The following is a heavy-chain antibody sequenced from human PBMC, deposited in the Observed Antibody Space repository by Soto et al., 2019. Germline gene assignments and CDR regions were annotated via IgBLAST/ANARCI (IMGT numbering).Heavy chain of an antibody. D-gene: IGHD3-16*01. V-gene: IGHV3-7*01. J-gene: IGHJ4*02. Sequence: PGGSLRLSCAASGFTFSSYWMSWVRHAQGKGLEWVASIMKDGSTKYYVDSVKGRFTISRDNAKNSLYLQMNSLGADDTAVYYCARDPDYGSPDHWGQGTLVTVSS. CDR1: GFTFSSYW. CDR3: ARDPDYGSPDH. CDR2: IMKDGSTK.